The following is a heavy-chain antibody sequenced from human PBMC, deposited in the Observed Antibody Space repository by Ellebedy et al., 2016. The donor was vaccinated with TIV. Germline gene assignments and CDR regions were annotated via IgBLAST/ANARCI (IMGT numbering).Heavy chain of an antibody. J-gene: IGHJ4*02. Sequence: MPSETLSLTCTVSADSISSYYWSWIRQPPGRGLEWIGYIYYSGSTNYNPSLKRRVTISIDTSKNQFSLKLSPVTAADTAVYYCASRREGGARSFDYWGQGILVTVSS. D-gene: IGHD2-21*01. CDR2: IYYSGST. CDR3: ASRREGGARSFDY. CDR1: ADSISSYY. V-gene: IGHV4-59*01.